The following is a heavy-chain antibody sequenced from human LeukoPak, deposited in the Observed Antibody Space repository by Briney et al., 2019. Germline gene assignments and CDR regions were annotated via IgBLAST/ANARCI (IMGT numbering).Heavy chain of an antibody. CDR3: ARGIRYYDILTGYYRFYYMDV. CDR2: VYYNGNT. J-gene: IGHJ6*03. CDR1: GGSISGYY. V-gene: IGHV4-59*12. D-gene: IGHD3-9*01. Sequence: SETLSLTCTVSGGSISGYYWTWIRQPPGKGLDWIGFVYYNGNTRYNPSLKSRVTISVDTSENQFSLNLTSVTAADTAVYYCARGIRYYDILTGYYRFYYMDVWGKGTTVTVSS.